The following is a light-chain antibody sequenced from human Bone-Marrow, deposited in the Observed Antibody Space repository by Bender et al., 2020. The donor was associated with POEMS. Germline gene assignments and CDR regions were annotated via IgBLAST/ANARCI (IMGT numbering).Light chain of an antibody. CDR2: INN. Sequence: QSVLTQPPSASGTPGQRVTISCSGSSSNIGTNPVNWYQQLPGTAPKLLIYINNQRPSGVSNRFSGSKSGYTASLTISGLQAEDEADYYCCSYAGSSTFDVVFGGGTKLTVL. V-gene: IGLV1-44*01. CDR3: CSYAGSSTFDVV. J-gene: IGLJ2*01. CDR1: SSNIGTNP.